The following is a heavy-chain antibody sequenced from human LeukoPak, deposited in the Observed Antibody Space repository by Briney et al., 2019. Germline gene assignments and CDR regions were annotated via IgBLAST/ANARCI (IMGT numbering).Heavy chain of an antibody. CDR3: VRDRVLGAFDS. D-gene: IGHD3-16*01. CDR1: GGSISSYS. CDR2: IYYSGST. Sequence: SETLSLTCTVSGGSISSYSWTWIRQHPGKGLEWIGSIYYSGSTNYNPSLKSRVTISVDTSKNKFSLKLSSVTAADTAVYYCVRDRVLGAFDSWGQGTMVTSSS. J-gene: IGHJ3*02. V-gene: IGHV4-59*01.